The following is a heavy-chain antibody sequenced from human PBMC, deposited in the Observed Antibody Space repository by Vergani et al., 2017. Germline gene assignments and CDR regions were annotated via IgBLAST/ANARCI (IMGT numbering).Heavy chain of an antibody. CDR1: GGSVSSGSYY. D-gene: IGHD2-21*01. CDR2: IYYSGST. V-gene: IGHV4-61*01. Sequence: QVQLQESGPGLVKPSETLSLTCTVSGGSVSSGSYYWSWIRQPPGKGLEWIGYIYYSGSTNYNPSLKSRVTISVDTSKNQFSLKLSSVTAADTAVYYCARDLGGDFDYWGQGTLVTVSS. CDR3: ARDLGGDFDY. J-gene: IGHJ4*02.